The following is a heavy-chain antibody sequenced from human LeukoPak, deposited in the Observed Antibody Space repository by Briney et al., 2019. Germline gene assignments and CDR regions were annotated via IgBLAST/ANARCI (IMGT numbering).Heavy chain of an antibody. D-gene: IGHD5-18*01. Sequence: ASVKVSCKVSGYTLTELSMHWVRQAPGQGLEWMGWINTNTGNPTYAQGFFTGRYVFSLDTSVNTAYLQITGLKADDTAVYYCGRDPKLGIRGYTYGYIDFWGQGTLVTVAS. J-gene: IGHJ4*02. CDR1: GYTLTELS. V-gene: IGHV7-4-1*02. CDR2: INTNTGNP. CDR3: GRDPKLGIRGYTYGYIDF.